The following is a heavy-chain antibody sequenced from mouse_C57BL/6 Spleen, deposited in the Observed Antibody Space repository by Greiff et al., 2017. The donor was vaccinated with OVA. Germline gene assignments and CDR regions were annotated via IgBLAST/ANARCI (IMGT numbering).Heavy chain of an antibody. Sequence: EVQLQQSGAELVKPGASVKLSCTASGFTFNDYYMHWVKQRTEQGLEWIGRIDPEDGDTNYDPKFKGKATLTADTSSNTAYLQLSSLTSEDTAVYYCARGYGRGPDYWGQGTTVTVSS. CDR3: ARGYGRGPDY. J-gene: IGHJ2*01. D-gene: IGHD1-1*01. CDR2: IDPEDGDT. V-gene: IGHV14-2*01. CDR1: GFTFNDYY.